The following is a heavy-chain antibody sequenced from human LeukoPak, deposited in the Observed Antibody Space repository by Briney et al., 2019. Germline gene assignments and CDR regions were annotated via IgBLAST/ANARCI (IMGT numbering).Heavy chain of an antibody. CDR2: FSGNRCSI. CDR3: AKATTGIAVAGCFDY. J-gene: IGHJ4*02. Sequence: SLRLSCAASGFTFDDYAMPGFRQSPGKALEWFSAFSGNRCSIGYADSVKGRFTISRDNAKNSLYLQMNSLRAEDMALYYCAKATTGIAVAGCFDYWGQGTLVAVSS. CDR1: GFTFDDYA. V-gene: IGHV3-9*03. D-gene: IGHD6-19*01.